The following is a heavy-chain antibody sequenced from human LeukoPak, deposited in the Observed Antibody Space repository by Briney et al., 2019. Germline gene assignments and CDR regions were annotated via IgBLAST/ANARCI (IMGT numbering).Heavy chain of an antibody. CDR1: GFTFSSYA. CDR3: ATDYNGSGKPMFDY. CDR2: ISRSGDNT. V-gene: IGHV3-23*01. Sequence: PGGSLRLSCAASGFTFSSYAMSWVRQAPGKGLEWVSVISRSGDNTYYADSVKGRFTISRDNSMHTLYLQMSSLRAEDTALYYCATDYNGSGKPMFDYWGQGTLVTVSS. J-gene: IGHJ4*02. D-gene: IGHD3-10*01.